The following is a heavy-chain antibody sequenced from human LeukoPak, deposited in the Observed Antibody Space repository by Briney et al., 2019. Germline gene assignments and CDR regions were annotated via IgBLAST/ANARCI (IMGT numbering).Heavy chain of an antibody. CDR1: GFTFNNYA. CDR3: ARDYADYVGYFFFDY. D-gene: IGHD4-17*01. CDR2: ISGGGETT. V-gene: IGHV3-23*01. Sequence: GGSLRLSCAASGFTFNNYAMNWVRQAPGKGLEWVSSISGGGETTYYADSAKGRFTISRGNSQNTLYLQMNSLRAEDTAAYYCARDYADYVGYFFFDYWGQGTLVTVSS. J-gene: IGHJ4*02.